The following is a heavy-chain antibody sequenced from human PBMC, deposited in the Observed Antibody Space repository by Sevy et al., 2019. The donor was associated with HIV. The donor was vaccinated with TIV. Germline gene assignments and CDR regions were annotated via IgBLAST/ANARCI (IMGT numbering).Heavy chain of an antibody. J-gene: IGHJ4*02. CDR1: GYTFTRYD. V-gene: IGHV1-8*01. Sequence: ASVKVSCKASGYTFTRYDINWVRQATGQGLEWMGWMNPNSGNTGYAQKFQGRVTMTRNTSISTAYMELSSLRSEDTAVYYCATRALTVNHFVYWGQGTLVTVSS. CDR2: MNPNSGNT. CDR3: ATRALTVNHFVY. D-gene: IGHD4-17*01.